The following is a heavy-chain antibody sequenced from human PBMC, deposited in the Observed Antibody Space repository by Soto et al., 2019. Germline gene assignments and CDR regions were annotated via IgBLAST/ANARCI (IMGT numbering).Heavy chain of an antibody. J-gene: IGHJ4*02. CDR3: VSKSACCGDCYAVDC. V-gene: IGHV1-69*06. D-gene: IGHD2-21*02. CDR1: GGTFSSNT. CDR2: IIPLFGTA. Sequence: QVQLVQSGAEVKKPGSSVKISCRASGGTFSSNTINWVRQAAGQGLEWMGGIIPLFGTANYAEKFQGRITITADKSTKTEYMELRSLRSADTAVYYCVSKSACCGDCYAVDCWVQGTLVTDSS.